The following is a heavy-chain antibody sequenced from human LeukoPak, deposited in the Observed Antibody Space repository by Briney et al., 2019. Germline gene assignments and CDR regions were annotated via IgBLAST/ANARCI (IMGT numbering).Heavy chain of an antibody. Sequence: PGGSLRLSCAASGFTFDDYTMHWVRQAPGKGLEWVSLISWDGGSTYYADSVKGRFTISRDNSKNSLYLQMNSVRTEDTALYYCAKDSDFWSGYSWGQGTLVTVSS. CDR3: AKDSDFWSGYS. CDR1: GFTFDDYT. J-gene: IGHJ4*02. D-gene: IGHD3-3*01. V-gene: IGHV3-43*01. CDR2: ISWDGGST.